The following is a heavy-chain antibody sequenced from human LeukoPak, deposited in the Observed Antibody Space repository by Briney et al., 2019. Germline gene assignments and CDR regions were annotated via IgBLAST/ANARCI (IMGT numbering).Heavy chain of an antibody. D-gene: IGHD6-19*01. CDR3: ARDPKAVANWFDP. CDR2: ISSSSSYI. CDR1: GFTFSSYS. J-gene: IGHJ5*02. V-gene: IGHV3-21*01. Sequence: PGGSLRLSCAASGFTFSSYSMNWVRQAPGKGLEWVSSISSSSSYIYYADSVKGRFTISRDNAKNSLYLQMNSLRAKDTAVYYCARDPKAVANWFDPWGQGTLVTVSS.